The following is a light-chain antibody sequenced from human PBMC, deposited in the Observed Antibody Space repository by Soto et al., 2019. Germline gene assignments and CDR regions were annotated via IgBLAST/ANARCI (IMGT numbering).Light chain of an antibody. CDR3: CSYAGSRSLV. CDR2: EGS. V-gene: IGLV2-23*01. J-gene: IGLJ2*01. Sequence: QSALTQPASVSGSPGQSITISCTGTSSDVGTYNLVSWYQQHSGKAPKLMIYEGSKRPSGVSDRFSGSKSGNTASLTISGLQAEDEADYYCCSYAGSRSLVFGGGTKVTVL. CDR1: SSDVGTYNL.